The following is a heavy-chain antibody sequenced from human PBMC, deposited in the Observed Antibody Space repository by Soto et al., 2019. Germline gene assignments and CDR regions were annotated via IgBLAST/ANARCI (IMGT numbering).Heavy chain of an antibody. CDR1: GGSIGSSSYY. Sequence: SETLSLTCTVSGGSIGSSSYYWGWIRQPPGKGLEWIGSIYYSGSTYYNPSLKSRVTISVDTSKNQFSLKLSSVTAADTAVYYCAGSYYDFWSGYYTGWFDPWGQGTLVTASS. D-gene: IGHD3-3*01. J-gene: IGHJ5*02. CDR3: AGSYYDFWSGYYTGWFDP. V-gene: IGHV4-39*01. CDR2: IYYSGST.